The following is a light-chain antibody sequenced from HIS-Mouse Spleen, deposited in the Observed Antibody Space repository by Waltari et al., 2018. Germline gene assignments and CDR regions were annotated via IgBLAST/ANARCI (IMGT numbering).Light chain of an antibody. J-gene: IGLJ2*01. CDR1: SSDVGGYNY. Sequence: QSALTQPASVSGSPGQSITISCTGTSSDVGGYNYVSWYQQHPGKAPKLLIYDVSNRPSGVSNRFSGSKSGNRAPLTISGLQAADVADYFCSSNASSCFNVVFDGGTKLTIL. CDR3: SSNASSCFNVV. CDR2: DVS. V-gene: IGLV2-14*03.